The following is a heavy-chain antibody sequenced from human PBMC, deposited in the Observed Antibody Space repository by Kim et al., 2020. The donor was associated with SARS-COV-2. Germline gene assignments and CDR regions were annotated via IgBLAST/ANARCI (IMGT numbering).Heavy chain of an antibody. CDR2: VQSKADGGAT. J-gene: IGHJ4*02. CDR1: GLTFTDAW. Sequence: GGSLRLSCKVSGLTFTDAWMTWVRQAPGKGLEWLGRVQSKADGGATEYAAHVKGRFFISRDDSENTSLLQLSSLKTEDTAVYFCATGEPKIDEDVLFGKHNSVVYLACWGRGSPVTVSS. D-gene: IGHD3-16*01. CDR3: ATGEPKIDEDVLFGKHNSVVYLAC. V-gene: IGHV3-15*01.